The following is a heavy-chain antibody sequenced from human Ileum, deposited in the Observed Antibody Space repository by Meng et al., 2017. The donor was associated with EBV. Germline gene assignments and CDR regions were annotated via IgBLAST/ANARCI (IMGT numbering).Heavy chain of an antibody. J-gene: IGHJ4*02. CDR2: IIPPFDTA. CDR1: EGTFSRYS. D-gene: IGHD6-19*01. V-gene: IGHV1-69*06. Sequence: GEQVQVGAEGKKPGSSVKVSGKASEGTFSRYSISWVRQAPGQGLEWMGGIIPPFDTANYAQKFQGRVTITADKSTSTAYMELSSLRSEDTAIYYCARGGDSSGWYWYFDYWGQGTLVTVSS. CDR3: ARGGDSSGWYWYFDY.